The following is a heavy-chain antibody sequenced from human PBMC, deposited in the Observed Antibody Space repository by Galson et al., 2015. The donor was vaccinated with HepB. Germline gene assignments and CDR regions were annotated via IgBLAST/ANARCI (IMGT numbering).Heavy chain of an antibody. D-gene: IGHD6-6*01. CDR1: GFTFDDYA. J-gene: IGHJ2*01. CDR3: AKDKVLAARLTLGAIFDL. V-gene: IGHV3-9*01. CDR2: ISWNSGFI. Sequence: SLRLSCAASGFTFDDYAIHWVRQAPGKGLQWVSGISWNSGFIDYADSVKGRFTISRDNAKNSLYLQMNSLRTEDTALYFCAKDKVLAARLTLGAIFDLWGRGTMVTVSS.